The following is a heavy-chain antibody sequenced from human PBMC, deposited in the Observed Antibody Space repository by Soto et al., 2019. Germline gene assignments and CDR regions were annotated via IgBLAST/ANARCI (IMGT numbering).Heavy chain of an antibody. CDR2: IIPVFGTP. CDR3: SGGSFGVMIALDF. Sequence: QVQLVQSGAEVMKPGSSVKVSCKASGGTFSNYAISWVRQDPGQGLEWMGGIIPVFGTPKYAQKFQGRVTITAHPSTNTVYMELSSLRSDDTAMYYCSGGSFGVMIALDFWGQGTLVTVSS. V-gene: IGHV1-69*01. J-gene: IGHJ4*02. CDR1: GGTFSNYA. D-gene: IGHD3-3*01.